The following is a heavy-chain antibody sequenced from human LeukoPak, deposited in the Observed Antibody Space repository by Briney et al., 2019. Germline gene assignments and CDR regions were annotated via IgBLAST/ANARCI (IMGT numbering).Heavy chain of an antibody. Sequence: ASVKVSCKASGYTFTGYYMHWVRQAPGQGLEWMGWINPNSGGTNYAQKFQGRVTMTRDTSISTAYMELSRLRSDDTAVYYCARDRSITMVRGVIGWFDPWGQGTLVTVSS. D-gene: IGHD3-10*01. CDR3: ARDRSITMVRGVIGWFDP. V-gene: IGHV1-2*02. CDR1: GYTFTGYY. CDR2: INPNSGGT. J-gene: IGHJ5*02.